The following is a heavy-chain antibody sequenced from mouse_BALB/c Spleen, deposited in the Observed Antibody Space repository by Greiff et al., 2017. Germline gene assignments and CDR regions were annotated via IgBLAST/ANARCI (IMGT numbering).Heavy chain of an antibody. Sequence: VQLQQSGAELVRPGTSVKVSCKASGYAFTNYLIEWVKQRPGQGLEWIGVINPGSGGTNYNEKFKGKATLTADKSSSTAYMQLSSLTSDDSAVYFCARSPGWDYAMDYWGQGTSVTVSS. D-gene: IGHD1-1*02. J-gene: IGHJ4*01. CDR3: ARSPGWDYAMDY. CDR1: GYAFTNYL. V-gene: IGHV1-54*01. CDR2: INPGSGGT.